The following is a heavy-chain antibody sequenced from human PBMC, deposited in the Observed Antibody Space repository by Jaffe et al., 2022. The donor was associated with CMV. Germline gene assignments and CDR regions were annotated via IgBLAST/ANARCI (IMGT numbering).Heavy chain of an antibody. CDR2: IYSGGST. CDR1: GFTVSSNY. Sequence: EVQLVETGGGLIQPGGSLRLSCAASGFTVSSNYMSWVRQAPGKGLEWVSVIYSGGSTYYADSVKGRFTISRDNSKNTLYLQMNSLRAEDTAVYYCARERIQLWSVYYYYYMDVWGKGTTVTVSS. CDR3: ARERIQLWSVYYYYYMDV. J-gene: IGHJ6*03. V-gene: IGHV3-53*02. D-gene: IGHD5-18*01.